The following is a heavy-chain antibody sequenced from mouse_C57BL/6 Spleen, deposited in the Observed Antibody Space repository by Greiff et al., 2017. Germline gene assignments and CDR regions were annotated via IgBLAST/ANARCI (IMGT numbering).Heavy chain of an antibody. V-gene: IGHV5-17*01. CDR3: ARQASYYGYDGYFDY. CDR2: ISSGSSTI. J-gene: IGHJ2*01. Sequence: EVKLMESGGGLVKPGGSLKLSCAASGFTFSDYGMHWVRQAPEKGLEWVAYISSGSSTIYYADTVKGRFTISRDNAKNTLFLQMTSLRSEDTAMYYCARQASYYGYDGYFDYWGQGTTLTVSS. CDR1: GFTFSDYG. D-gene: IGHD2-2*01.